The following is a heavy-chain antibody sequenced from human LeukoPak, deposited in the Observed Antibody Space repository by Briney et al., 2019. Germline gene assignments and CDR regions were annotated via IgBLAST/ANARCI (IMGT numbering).Heavy chain of an antibody. CDR1: GYIFRDYS. CDR3: ARDRGTVTTRGGYFDY. D-gene: IGHD4-11*01. J-gene: IGHJ4*02. V-gene: IGHV1-2*02. Sequence: ASVKVSCKAFGYIFRDYSMHWVRQAPGQGLEWMGWINPNSGGTNYAQKFQGRVTMTRDTSISTAYMELSRLRSDDTAVYYCARDRGTVTTRGGYFDYWGQGTLVTVSS. CDR2: INPNSGGT.